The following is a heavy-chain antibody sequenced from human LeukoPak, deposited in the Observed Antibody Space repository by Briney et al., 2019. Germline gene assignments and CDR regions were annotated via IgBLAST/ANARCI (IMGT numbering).Heavy chain of an antibody. D-gene: IGHD1-26*01. J-gene: IGHJ4*02. CDR1: GGSFSGYY. Sequence: SETLSLTCAVYGGSFSGYYWSWIRLPPGKGLEWIGEINHSGSTNYNPSLKSRVTISVDTSKNQFSLKLSSVTAADTAVYYCARVGVGAKDYWGQGTLVTVSS. CDR3: ARVGVGAKDY. CDR2: INHSGST. V-gene: IGHV4-34*01.